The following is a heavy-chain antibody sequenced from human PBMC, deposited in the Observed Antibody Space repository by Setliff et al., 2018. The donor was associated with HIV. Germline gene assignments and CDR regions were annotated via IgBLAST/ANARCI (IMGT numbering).Heavy chain of an antibody. CDR1: GGTFSSYA. D-gene: IGHD3-22*01. CDR3: ARDDHYYDMGSILSDWYFDV. Sequence: ASVKVSCKASGGTFSSYAISWVRQAPGQGLEWMGGIIPIFGSTTRAQKFYDRVSITADESTDTAVLELSSLRSEDTAIYYCARDDHYYDMGSILSDWYFDVWGRGIQVTVSS. CDR2: IIPIFGST. J-gene: IGHJ2*01. V-gene: IGHV1-69*13.